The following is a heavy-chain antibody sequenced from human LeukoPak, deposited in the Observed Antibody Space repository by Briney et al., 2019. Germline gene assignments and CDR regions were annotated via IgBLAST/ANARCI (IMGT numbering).Heavy chain of an antibody. CDR1: GFTFSSYA. Sequence: GGSLRLSCAASGFTFSSYAMSWVRQAPGKGLEWVSAISGSGGSTYYADSVKGRFTISRDNSKNTLYLQMNSLRAEDTAVYYCAKDLDDFWSGSDGSYFDYWGQGTLVTVSS. D-gene: IGHD3-3*01. V-gene: IGHV3-23*01. CDR3: AKDLDDFWSGSDGSYFDY. CDR2: ISGSGGST. J-gene: IGHJ4*02.